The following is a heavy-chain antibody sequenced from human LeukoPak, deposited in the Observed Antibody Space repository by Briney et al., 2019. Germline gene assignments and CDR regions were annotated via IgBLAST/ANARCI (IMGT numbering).Heavy chain of an antibody. CDR3: AKVEYRDIIIVAAFDY. CDR2: ISYDGSNK. CDR1: GFTFSVYS. V-gene: IGHV3-30*18. D-gene: IGHD3-10*01. Sequence: PGGSLRLSCAASGFTFSVYSMTWVRQAPGKGLEWVAVISYDGSNKYYADSVKGRFTISRDNSKNTLYLQMNSLRAEDTAIYYCAKVEYRDIIIVAAFDYWGQGTLVTVSS. J-gene: IGHJ4*02.